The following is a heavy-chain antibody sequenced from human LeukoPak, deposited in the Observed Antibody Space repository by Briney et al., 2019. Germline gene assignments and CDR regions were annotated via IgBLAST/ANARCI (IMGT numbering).Heavy chain of an antibody. J-gene: IGHJ3*02. V-gene: IGHV1-2*04. CDR2: INPNSGGT. CDR1: GYTFTGYY. D-gene: IGHD3-22*01. Sequence: ASVEVSCKASGYTFTGYYMHWVRQAPGQGLEWMGWINPNSGGTNYAQKFQGWVTMTRDTSISTAYMELSRLRSDDTAVYYCARGYYDSSFDAFDIWGQGTMVTVSS. CDR3: ARGYYDSSFDAFDI.